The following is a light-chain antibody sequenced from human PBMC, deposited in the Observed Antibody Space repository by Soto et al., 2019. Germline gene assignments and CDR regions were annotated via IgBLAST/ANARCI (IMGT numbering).Light chain of an antibody. CDR1: SSNVGTYNL. J-gene: IGLJ3*02. CDR2: EVS. V-gene: IGLV2-23*02. Sequence: QSALTQPASVSGSPGQSITISCTGTSSNVGTYNLVSWYQQHPGKAPKLIIYEVSKRPSGVSNRFSGSKSVNTASLTISGLQAEDKADYYCYSYAGSTTYVVFGGGTKLTVL. CDR3: YSYAGSTTYVV.